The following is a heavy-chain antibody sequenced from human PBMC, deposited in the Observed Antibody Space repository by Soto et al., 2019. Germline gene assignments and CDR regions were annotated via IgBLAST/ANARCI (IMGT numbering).Heavy chain of an antibody. Sequence: EVQLVESGGGLVQPGGSLRLSCVASGFTFSAYWMTWVRQAPGQGLEWLANIKQDGSETHDLDGRFAISRDNAKNSLYLKMSSLRAEDTAVYDCASLRGDYFDNWGQGALVTVSS. D-gene: IGHD3-9*01. J-gene: IGHJ4*02. CDR2: IKQDGSET. CDR1: GFTFSAYW. V-gene: IGHV3-7*01. CDR3: ASLRGDYFDN.